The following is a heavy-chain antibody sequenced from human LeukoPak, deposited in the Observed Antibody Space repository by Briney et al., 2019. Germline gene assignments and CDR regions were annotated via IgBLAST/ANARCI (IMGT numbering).Heavy chain of an antibody. Sequence: PGGSQRLSCAASGFTLSSYAMSWVRQAPGKGLEGVSAISGSGGSTYYADSVKGRFTISRDNSKNTLYLQMNSLRAEDTAVYYCARDSGEYDAFDIWGQGTMVTVSS. CDR1: GFTLSSYA. CDR3: ARDSGEYDAFDI. V-gene: IGHV3-23*01. J-gene: IGHJ3*02. D-gene: IGHD3-10*01. CDR2: ISGSGGST.